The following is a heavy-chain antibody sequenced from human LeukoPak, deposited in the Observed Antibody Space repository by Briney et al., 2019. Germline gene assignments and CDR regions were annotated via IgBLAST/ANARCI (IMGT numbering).Heavy chain of an antibody. J-gene: IGHJ4*02. CDR3: ARDVLGVDY. CDR1: GFTFSSYA. D-gene: IGHD2-8*01. Sequence: GGSLRLSCAASGFTFSSYAMHWVRQAPGKGLEWVAVISYDGSNKYYADSVKGRFTISRDNSKNTLYLQMNGLRAEDTAVYYCARDVLGVDYWGQGTLVTVSS. V-gene: IGHV3-30-3*01. CDR2: ISYDGSNK.